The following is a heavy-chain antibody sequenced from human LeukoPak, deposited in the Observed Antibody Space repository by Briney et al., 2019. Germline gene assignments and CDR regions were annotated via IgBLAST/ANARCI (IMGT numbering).Heavy chain of an antibody. CDR1: GFTLSSYS. D-gene: IGHD2-21*02. Sequence: GGSLRLSCAASGFTLSSYSMNWVRQAPGKGLEWVAYISSSSSYIYYADSVKGRFTISRDNSKNTLYLQMNSLRAEDTAVYYCARPTCGNCYRYFYQYGMDVWGQGTTVTVSS. CDR3: ARPTCGNCYRYFYQYGMDV. J-gene: IGHJ6*02. V-gene: IGHV3-21*01. CDR2: ISSSSSYI.